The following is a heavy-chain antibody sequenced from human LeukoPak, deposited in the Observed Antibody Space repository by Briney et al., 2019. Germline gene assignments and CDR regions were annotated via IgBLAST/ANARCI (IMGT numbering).Heavy chain of an antibody. V-gene: IGHV3-9*01. Sequence: PGGSLRLSCAASGFTFRIYAMSWVRQAPGKGLEWVSGISWNSATVGYADSVKGRFTISRDNAKNSLYLQMNSLRTEDTAFYYCAKDPDSSSWFNAEYFQHWGQGTLVTVSS. J-gene: IGHJ1*01. CDR2: ISWNSATV. D-gene: IGHD6-13*01. CDR3: AKDPDSSSWFNAEYFQH. CDR1: GFTFRIYA.